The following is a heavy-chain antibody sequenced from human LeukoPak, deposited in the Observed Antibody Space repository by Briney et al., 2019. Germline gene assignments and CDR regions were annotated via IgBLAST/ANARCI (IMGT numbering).Heavy chain of an antibody. CDR3: AKGITVTRDYYYYYMDV. CDR2: IYSGGST. Sequence: GGSLRLSCAASGFTVSSNYMSWVRQAPGKGLEWVSVIYSGGSTYYADSVKGRFTISRDNSRNTLYLQMNSLRAEDTAVYYCAKGITVTRDYYYYYMDVWGKGTTVTISS. CDR1: GFTVSSNY. D-gene: IGHD4-17*01. V-gene: IGHV3-66*01. J-gene: IGHJ6*03.